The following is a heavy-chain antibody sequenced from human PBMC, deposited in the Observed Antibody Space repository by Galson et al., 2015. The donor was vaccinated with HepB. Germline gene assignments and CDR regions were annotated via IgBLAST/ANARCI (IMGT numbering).Heavy chain of an antibody. V-gene: IGHV1-8*01. CDR2: MNPNSGNT. J-gene: IGHJ5*02. CDR3: ARDASSGYYVKWFDP. Sequence: SVTVSCKASGYTFTSYDINWVRQATGQGLEWMGWMNPNSGNTGYAQKFQGRVTMTRNTSISTAYMELSSLRSEDTAVYYCARDASSGYYVKWFDPWGQGTLVTVSA. CDR1: GYTFTSYD. D-gene: IGHD3-22*01.